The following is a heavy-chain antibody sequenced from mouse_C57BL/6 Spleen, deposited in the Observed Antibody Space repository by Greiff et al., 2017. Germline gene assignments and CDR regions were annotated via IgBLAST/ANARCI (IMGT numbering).Heavy chain of an antibody. D-gene: IGHD2-14*01. V-gene: IGHV1-55*01. CDR3: ARIGGFYAMDY. CDR1: GYTFTSYW. Sequence: VQLQQSGAELVKPGASVKMSCKASGYTFTSYWITWVKQRPGQGLEWIGDIYPGSGSTNYNEKFKSKATLTVDTSSSTAYMQLSSLTSEDSAVYYCARIGGFYAMDYWGQGTSVTVSS. CDR2: IYPGSGST. J-gene: IGHJ4*01.